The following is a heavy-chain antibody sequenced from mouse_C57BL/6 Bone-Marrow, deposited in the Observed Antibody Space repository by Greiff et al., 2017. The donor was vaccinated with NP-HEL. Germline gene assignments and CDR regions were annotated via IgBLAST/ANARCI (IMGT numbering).Heavy chain of an antibody. CDR3: ARGYYYGSRLAY. CDR1: GYTFTSYW. D-gene: IGHD1-1*01. CDR2: IHPNSGST. Sequence: QVQLQQSGAELVKPGASVKLSCKASGYTFTSYWMHWVKQRPGQGLEWIGMIHPNSGSTNYNEKFKSKATLTVDKSSSTAYMQLSSLTSEDSAVYYCARGYYYGSRLAYWGQGTLVTVSA. J-gene: IGHJ3*01. V-gene: IGHV1-64*01.